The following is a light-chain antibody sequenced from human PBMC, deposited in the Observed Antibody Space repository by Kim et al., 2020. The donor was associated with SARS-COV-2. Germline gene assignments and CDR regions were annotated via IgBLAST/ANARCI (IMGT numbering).Light chain of an antibody. CDR2: RNN. CDR3: AAWDDSLSGYV. Sequence: ELTHPPSASGTPGQRVTISCSGSSSNIGSNYVYWYQQLPGTAPKLLIYRNNQRPSGVPDRFSGSKSGTSASLAISGLRSEDEADYYCAAWDDSLSGYVFGTGTKVTVL. V-gene: IGLV1-47*01. J-gene: IGLJ1*01. CDR1: SSNIGSNY.